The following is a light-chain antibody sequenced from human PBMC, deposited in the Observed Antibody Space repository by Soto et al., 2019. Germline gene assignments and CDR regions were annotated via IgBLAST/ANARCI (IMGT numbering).Light chain of an antibody. CDR2: DAS. V-gene: IGKV3-11*01. Sequence: EIVLAQSPGTLSLSPGERATLSCWASQSVNRYLVWYQQKPGQAPRILMYDASKRATGIPARFSGSGSGTDFTLTISSLEPEDFAVYYCQQRDIWPWTFGQGTKVDIK. J-gene: IGKJ1*01. CDR1: QSVNRY. CDR3: QQRDIWPWT.